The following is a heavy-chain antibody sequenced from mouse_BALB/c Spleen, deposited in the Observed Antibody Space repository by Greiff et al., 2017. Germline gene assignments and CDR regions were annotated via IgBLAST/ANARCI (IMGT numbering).Heavy chain of an antibody. Sequence: EVQLQQSGPGLVKPSQSLSLTCTVTGYSITSDYAWNWIRQFPGNKLEWMGYISYSGSTSYNPSLKSRISITRDTSKNQFFLQLNSVTTEDTATYYCASIYYDYEGPAWFAYWGQGTLVTVSA. CDR3: ASIYYDYEGPAWFAY. CDR1: GYSITSDYA. J-gene: IGHJ3*01. V-gene: IGHV3-2*02. CDR2: ISYSGST. D-gene: IGHD2-4*01.